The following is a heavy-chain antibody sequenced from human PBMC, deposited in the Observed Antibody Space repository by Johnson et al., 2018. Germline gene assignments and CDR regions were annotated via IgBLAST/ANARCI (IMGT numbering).Heavy chain of an antibody. J-gene: IGHJ3*02. V-gene: IGHV3-20*04. Sequence: VQLVQSGGGVARPGGSLRLSCVASGFTFEDYGMSWVRHVPGKGLEWGAGINWNSGNTVYADSVKGRFTIPRDKDKNSLYFQMKSLKTEDKAVYYCTSHRSGTGGAFDIWGQGTMVTVAS. CDR1: GFTFEDYG. CDR3: TSHRSGTGGAFDI. CDR2: INWNSGNT. D-gene: IGHD1-26*01.